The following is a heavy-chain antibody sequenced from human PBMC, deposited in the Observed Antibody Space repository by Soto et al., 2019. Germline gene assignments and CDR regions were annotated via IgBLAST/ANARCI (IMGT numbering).Heavy chain of an antibody. J-gene: IGHJ5*02. CDR1: GGSIISSSYY. D-gene: IGHD2-15*01. V-gene: IGHV4-39*01. CDR3: ARHKGILGYCSGGSCRWFDP. CDR2: IYYSGST. Sequence: PSETLSLTCTVSGGSIISSSYYWGLIRQPPGKGLEWIGSIYYSGSTYYNPSLKSRVTISVDTSKNQFSLKLSSVTAADTAVYYCARHKGILGYCSGGSCRWFDPWGQGTLVTXSS.